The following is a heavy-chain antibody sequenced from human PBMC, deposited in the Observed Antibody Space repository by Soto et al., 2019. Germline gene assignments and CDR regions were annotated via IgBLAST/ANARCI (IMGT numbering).Heavy chain of an antibody. D-gene: IGHD5-12*01. Sequence: EVQLVESGGGLVQPGGSLRLSCAGSGFRLETYWMSWVRQAPGKGLEWVANIKPDGSEKNYVDSVMGRFTISRDNANNSLNLQVNSLRAEDTDVYYCARVSLRGGYAVVDYWGQGTLVTVSS. V-gene: IGHV3-7*04. CDR3: ARVSLRGGYAVVDY. J-gene: IGHJ4*02. CDR2: IKPDGSEK. CDR1: GFRLETYW.